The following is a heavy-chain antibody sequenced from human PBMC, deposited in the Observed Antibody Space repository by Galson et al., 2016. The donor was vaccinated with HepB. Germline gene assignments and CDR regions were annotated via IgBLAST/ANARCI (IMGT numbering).Heavy chain of an antibody. D-gene: IGHD2-8*01. CDR2: IFFSGSI. Sequence: TLSLTCTVSGGSVRTGAHYWSWIRQHPRRGLEWIGNIFFSGSIYYNPSLKSRLTTSIDTSKNQFSLKLTSVTAADTAVYYCARDNASGFDYWGQGALVAVSS. CDR3: ARDNASGFDY. V-gene: IGHV4-31*03. J-gene: IGHJ4*02. CDR1: GGSVRTGAHY.